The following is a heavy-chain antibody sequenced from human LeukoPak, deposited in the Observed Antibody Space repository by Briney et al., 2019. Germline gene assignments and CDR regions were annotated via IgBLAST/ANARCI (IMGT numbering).Heavy chain of an antibody. CDR1: GFAFGSEA. D-gene: IGHD2-15*01. CDR2: ISPGGGTT. V-gene: IGHV3-23*01. CDR3: AKTYCSGGSCYSSYFDY. Sequence: GGSLRLSCAVSGFAFGSEAMSWVRQSPARGLEWVASISPGGGTTYYADYVKGRFTISRDNSKNSLFVQMNSLRAEDTAVYYCAKTYCSGGSCYSSYFDYWGQGTLVTVSS. J-gene: IGHJ4*02.